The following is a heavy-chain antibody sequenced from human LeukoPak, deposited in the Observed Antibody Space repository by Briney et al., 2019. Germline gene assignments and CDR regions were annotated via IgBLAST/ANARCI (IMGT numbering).Heavy chain of an antibody. CDR2: INHSGST. J-gene: IGHJ4*02. V-gene: IGHV4-34*01. D-gene: IGHD7-27*01. CDR3: ARDRSLTGGRGGTSPFDY. Sequence: SETLSLTCAVYGVSFSGYYWSWIRQPPGKGLEWIGEINHSGSTNYNPSLKSRVTISVDTSKNQFSLKLSSVTAADTAVYYCARDRSLTGGRGGTSPFDYWGQGTLVTVSS. CDR1: GVSFSGYY.